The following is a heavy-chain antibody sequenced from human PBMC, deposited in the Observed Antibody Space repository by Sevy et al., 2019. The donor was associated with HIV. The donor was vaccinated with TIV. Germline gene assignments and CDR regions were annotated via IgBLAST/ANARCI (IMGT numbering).Heavy chain of an antibody. CDR3: TRVSSGSYCDY. J-gene: IGHJ4*02. V-gene: IGHV4-34*01. Sequence: SETLSLTCAVYGGSFSGYYWSWIRQPPGKGLEWIGEINHSGSTNYNPALNSRVTISVDTSKNQFSLKLSSVTAADTAVYYCTRVSSGSYCDYWGQGTLVTVSS. D-gene: IGHD3-10*01. CDR1: GGSFSGYY. CDR2: INHSGST.